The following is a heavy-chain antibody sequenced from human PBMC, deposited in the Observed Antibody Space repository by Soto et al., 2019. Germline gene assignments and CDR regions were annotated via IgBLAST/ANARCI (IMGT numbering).Heavy chain of an antibody. V-gene: IGHV3-30-3*01. CDR2: ISYDGSNK. J-gene: IGHJ2*01. CDR3: VSFFFQAEDGIRDVRSVSEFMLNRSSDL. Sequence: KVLEWGAVISYDGSNKYYADSVKVRFTISRDNSKNTLYLQMNSLIADDTAVYYRVSFFFQAEDGIRDVRSVSEFMLNRSSDL. D-gene: IGHD3-10*02.